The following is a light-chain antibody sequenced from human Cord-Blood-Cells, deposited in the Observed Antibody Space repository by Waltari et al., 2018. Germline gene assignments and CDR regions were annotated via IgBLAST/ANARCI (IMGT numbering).Light chain of an antibody. J-gene: IGKJ2*01. V-gene: IGKV1-39*01. CDR2: AAS. CDR3: QQSYSTPYT. Sequence: DIQMTQPSSSSSASVGDSVTITCRASQSISSYLNWYQQKPGKAPKLLIYAASSLQSGVPSRFSGSGSGTDFTLTISSLQPEDFATYYCQQSYSTPYTFGRGTKLEIK. CDR1: QSISSY.